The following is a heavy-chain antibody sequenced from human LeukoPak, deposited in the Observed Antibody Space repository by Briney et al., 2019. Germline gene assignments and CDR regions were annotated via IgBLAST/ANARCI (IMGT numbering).Heavy chain of an antibody. CDR1: GFTFSNAW. J-gene: IGHJ4*02. CDR2: IKSKTDGGTT. Sequence: GGSLRLSCAASGFTFSNAWMSWVRQAPGKGLEWVGRIKSKTDGGTTDYAAPVKGRFTISRDDSKNTLYLQMNSLKTEDTDVYYCTTDVNYYDSSGYSYFDYWGQGTLVTVSS. CDR3: TTDVNYYDSSGYSYFDY. D-gene: IGHD3-22*01. V-gene: IGHV3-15*01.